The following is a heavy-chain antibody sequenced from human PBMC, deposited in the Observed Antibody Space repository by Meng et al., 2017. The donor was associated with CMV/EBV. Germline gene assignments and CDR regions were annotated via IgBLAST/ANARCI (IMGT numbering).Heavy chain of an antibody. V-gene: IGHV3-15*01. CDR3: TTGRGGYNAEDY. J-gene: IGHJ4*02. CDR1: GLNFEHAW. D-gene: IGHD1-1*01. Sequence: DVQLFEPAGGLIKPWGFLRPSCAVSGLNFEHAWFSWVRLPPGKGPEWVALIKSEVDGGTTDYAAPVRGRLTFSRDDSKSTLYLLMTNLKIEDTAVYYCTTGRGGYNAEDYWGQGALVTVSS. CDR2: IKSEVDGGTT.